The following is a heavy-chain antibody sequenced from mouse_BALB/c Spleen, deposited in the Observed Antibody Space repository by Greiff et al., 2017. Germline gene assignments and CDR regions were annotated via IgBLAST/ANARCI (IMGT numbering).Heavy chain of an antibody. CDR2: ILPGSGST. CDR3: ARRYYYGYYYAMDY. J-gene: IGHJ4*01. V-gene: IGHV1-9*01. Sequence: QVQLQQSGAELMKPGASVKISCKATGYTFSSYWIEWVKQRPGHGLEWIGEILPGSGSTNYNEKFKGKATFTADTSSNTAYMQLSSLTSEDSAVYYCARRYYYGYYYAMDYWGQGTSVTVSS. CDR1: GYTFSSYW. D-gene: IGHD1-1*01.